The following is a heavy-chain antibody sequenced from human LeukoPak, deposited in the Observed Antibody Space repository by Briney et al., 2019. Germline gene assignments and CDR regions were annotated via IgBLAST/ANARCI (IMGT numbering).Heavy chain of an antibody. CDR3: AKDGPGYSSGWYYFDY. J-gene: IGHJ4*02. CDR2: ISGSGGST. D-gene: IGHD6-19*01. V-gene: IGHV3-23*01. CDR1: GFTFSSYA. Sequence: GGSLRLSCAASGFTFSSYAMSWVRQAPGKGLEWVSAISGSGGSTYYADSVKGRFTISRDNSKNTLYLQMNSLRAEDTAVYYCAKDGPGYSSGWYYFDYWGQGTLVTVSS.